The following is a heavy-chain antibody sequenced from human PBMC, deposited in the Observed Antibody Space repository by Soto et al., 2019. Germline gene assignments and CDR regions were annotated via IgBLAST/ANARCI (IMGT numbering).Heavy chain of an antibody. Sequence: SETLSLTCTVSGGSISSYYWSWIRQPPGKGLEWIGYIYYSGSTNYNPSLKSRVTISVDTSKNQFSLKLSSANDADTAVYYCERGGYCTNGVCYEFPEYNWFDPWGQGTLVTVSS. CDR2: IYYSGST. J-gene: IGHJ5*02. V-gene: IGHV4-59*01. D-gene: IGHD2-8*01. CDR3: ERGGYCTNGVCYEFPEYNWFDP. CDR1: GGSISSYY.